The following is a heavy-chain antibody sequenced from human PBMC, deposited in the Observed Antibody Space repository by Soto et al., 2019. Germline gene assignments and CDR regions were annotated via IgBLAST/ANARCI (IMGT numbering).Heavy chain of an antibody. D-gene: IGHD3-16*01. J-gene: IGHJ4*02. CDR1: GFTFSNYA. V-gene: IGHV3-23*01. Sequence: EVQLLDSGGGLVQPGGSLRLSCAASGFTFSNYAMTWVRQGPGKGLEWVSGISGSGGRSYYADSVKGRFTISRDNSKSKLYLQMNSLRAEDTAVYYCAKAYFVWSSEQAYYFDYGGQGTLVTVSS. CDR2: ISGSGGRS. CDR3: AKAYFVWSSEQAYYFDY.